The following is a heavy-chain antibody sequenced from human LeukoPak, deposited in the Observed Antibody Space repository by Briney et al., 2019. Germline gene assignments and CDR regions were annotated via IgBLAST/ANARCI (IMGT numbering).Heavy chain of an antibody. CDR2: IYSGGST. D-gene: IGHD5-12*01. CDR3: ASRGYSGRFDY. V-gene: IGHV3-53*01. J-gene: IGHJ4*02. Sequence: GGSLRLSCAASGFTVSSNYMSWVRQAPGKGLEWVSVIYSGGSTYYADSVKGRFTISRDDSKNTLYLQMNSLRAEDTAVYYCASRGYSGRFDYWGQGTLVTVSS. CDR1: GFTVSSNY.